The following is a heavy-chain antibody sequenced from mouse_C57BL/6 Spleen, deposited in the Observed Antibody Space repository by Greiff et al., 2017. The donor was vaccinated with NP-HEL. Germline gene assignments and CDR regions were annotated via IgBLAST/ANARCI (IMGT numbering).Heavy chain of an antibody. J-gene: IGHJ2*01. D-gene: IGHD2-1*01. Sequence: EVKLQQSGAELVKPGASVKLSCTASGFNIKDYYMHWVKQRTEQGLEWIGRIDPEDGETKYAPKFQGKATITADTSSNTAYLQLSSLTSEDTAVYYCARWSYGNSYYFDYWGQGTTLTVSS. CDR1: GFNIKDYY. CDR2: IDPEDGET. CDR3: ARWSYGNSYYFDY. V-gene: IGHV14-2*01.